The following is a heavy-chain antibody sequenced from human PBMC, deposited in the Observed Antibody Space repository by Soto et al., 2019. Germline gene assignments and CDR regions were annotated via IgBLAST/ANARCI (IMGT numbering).Heavy chain of an antibody. CDR2: ITPIFGTA. CDR1: GYTFAYR. Sequence: GASVKVSCKASGYTFAYRYLQWVRQAPGQALEWMGGITPIFGTANYAQKFQGRVTITADESTSTAYMELSSLRSEDTAVYYCARVSGGLQGPYYYYYGMDVWGQGTTVTVSS. J-gene: IGHJ6*02. CDR3: ARVSGGLQGPYYYYYGMDV. D-gene: IGHD4-4*01. V-gene: IGHV1-69*13.